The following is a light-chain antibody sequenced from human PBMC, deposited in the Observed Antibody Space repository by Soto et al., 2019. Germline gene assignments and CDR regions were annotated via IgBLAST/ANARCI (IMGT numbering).Light chain of an antibody. CDR1: TSNIGSNY. V-gene: IGLV1-47*01. CDR3: ATWDDTAYV. CDR2: RNN. J-gene: IGLJ1*01. Sequence: QSVLTQPPSASGTPGQGVTISCSGSTSNIGSNYVYWYQQLPGTAPKLLIYRNNQRPSGVPDRFSGSKSGTSASLAISGLRSDDEADYFCATWDDTAYVFGTGTKVTVL.